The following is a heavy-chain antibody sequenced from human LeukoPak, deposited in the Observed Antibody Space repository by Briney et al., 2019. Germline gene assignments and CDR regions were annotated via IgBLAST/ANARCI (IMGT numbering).Heavy chain of an antibody. D-gene: IGHD6-19*01. CDR2: INHSGST. CDR1: GGSFSGYY. Sequence: SGTLSLTCAVYGGSFSGYYWSWIRQPPGKGLEWIGEINHSGSTNYNPSLKSRVTISVDTSKNQFSLKLSSVTAADTAVYYCARAPQYSSSDYWGQGTLVTVSS. CDR3: ARAPQYSSSDY. V-gene: IGHV4-34*01. J-gene: IGHJ4*02.